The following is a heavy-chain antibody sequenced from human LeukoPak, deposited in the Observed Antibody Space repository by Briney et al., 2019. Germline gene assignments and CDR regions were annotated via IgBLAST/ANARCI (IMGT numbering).Heavy chain of an antibody. D-gene: IGHD2-15*01. Sequence: GGSLGLSCAASGFTFSSYGMHWVRQAPGKGLEWVAFIRYDGSNKYYADSVKGRFTISRDNSKNTLYLQMNSLRAEDTAVYYCAKVMLPIVVVVAADYWGQGTLVTVSS. V-gene: IGHV3-30*02. CDR3: AKVMLPIVVVVAADY. CDR2: IRYDGSNK. J-gene: IGHJ4*02. CDR1: GFTFSSYG.